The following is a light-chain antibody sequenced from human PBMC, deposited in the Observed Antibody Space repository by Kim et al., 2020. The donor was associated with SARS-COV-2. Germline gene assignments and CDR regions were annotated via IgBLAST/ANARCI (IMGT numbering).Light chain of an antibody. CDR2: DVT. CDR1: NSDFATYYF. CDR3: SSYTSTSTYV. J-gene: IGLJ1*01. V-gene: IGLV2-14*03. Sequence: GQSITISCTGTNSDFATYYFVSWYQQHPGNAPKLLIYDVTKRPSGVSNRFSGSKSGNTASLTISGLQAEDEADYYCSSYTSTSTYVFATGTKVTVL.